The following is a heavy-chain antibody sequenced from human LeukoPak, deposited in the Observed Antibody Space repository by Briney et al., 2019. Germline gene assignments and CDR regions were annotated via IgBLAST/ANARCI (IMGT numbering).Heavy chain of an antibody. J-gene: IGHJ6*02. V-gene: IGHV1-24*01. Sequence: EASVRVSCKVSGKTLSELSMHWVRQAPGKGLEWMGGFDPENGETIYAQKFQGRATLTEDRSTDTTYMEMSSLRSEDTAVYYCAKGGSNPGRHNSAWGSMDVWGQGTTVTVSS. CDR2: FDPENGET. D-gene: IGHD3-16*01. CDR1: GKTLSELS. CDR3: AKGGSNPGRHNSAWGSMDV.